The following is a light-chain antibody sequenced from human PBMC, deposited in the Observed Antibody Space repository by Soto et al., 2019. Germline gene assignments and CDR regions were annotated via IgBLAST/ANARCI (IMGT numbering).Light chain of an antibody. CDR1: QSISSY. CDR2: AAS. CDR3: QQSYGTPLT. J-gene: IGKJ4*01. V-gene: IGKV1-39*01. Sequence: DIQMTQSPSSLSASVGDRVTITCRAGQSISSYLNWYQQKPGKAPKLLIYAASSLQSGVPSRFSGSGSGTDFTLTISSLQPEDFATYYCQQSYGTPLTFGGGTKVDIK.